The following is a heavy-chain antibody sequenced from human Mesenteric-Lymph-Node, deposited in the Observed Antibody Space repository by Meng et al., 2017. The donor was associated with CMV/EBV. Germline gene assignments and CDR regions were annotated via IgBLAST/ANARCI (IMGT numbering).Heavy chain of an antibody. CDR1: GGSIRSSSYY. CDR3: ARPHYYGSGSSPWFDP. D-gene: IGHD3-10*01. V-gene: IGHV4-39*01. Sequence: QLQLQESGAGLVKASETLSLTCTVSGGSIRSSSYYWGWIRQPPGKGLEWIGSIYYSGSTYYNPSLKSRVTISVDTSKNQFSLKLSSVTAADTAVYYCARPHYYGSGSSPWFDPWGQGTLVTVSS. J-gene: IGHJ5*02. CDR2: IYYSGST.